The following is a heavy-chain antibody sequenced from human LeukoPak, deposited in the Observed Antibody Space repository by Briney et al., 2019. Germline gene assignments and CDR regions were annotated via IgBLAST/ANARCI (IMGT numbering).Heavy chain of an antibody. Sequence: GGSLRLSCAASGFTVSSNYINWVRQAPGKGLEWVSVIYSGGSTYYADSVKGRFTISRDNSKSTLYLHLNIPRPEDTAVYYCTRSVVTTADFDYWGQGTLVTVSS. CDR2: IYSGGST. CDR1: GFTVSSNY. D-gene: IGHD2-21*02. V-gene: IGHV3-53*05. CDR3: TRSVVTTADFDY. J-gene: IGHJ4*02.